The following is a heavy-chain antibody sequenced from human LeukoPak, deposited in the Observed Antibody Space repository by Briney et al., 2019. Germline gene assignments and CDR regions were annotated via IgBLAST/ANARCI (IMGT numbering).Heavy chain of an antibody. CDR1: GFTFSSYA. J-gene: IGHJ3*02. CDR2: ISYDGSNK. Sequence: GGSLRLSCAASGFTFSSYAIHWVRQAPGKGLEWVAVISYDGSNKYYADSVKGRFTISRDNSKNTLYLQMNSLRAEDTAVYYCARDGAYSSSWYVWDIWGQGTMVTVSS. V-gene: IGHV3-30-3*01. CDR3: ARDGAYSSSWYVWDI. D-gene: IGHD6-13*01.